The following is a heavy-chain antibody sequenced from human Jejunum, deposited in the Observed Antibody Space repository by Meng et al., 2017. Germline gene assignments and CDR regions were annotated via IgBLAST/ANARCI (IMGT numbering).Heavy chain of an antibody. D-gene: IGHD3-10*01. CDR2: TYYRSEWQN. Sequence: QVQVQQSGPGSVKPSQTLSLTCAISGDSVSSNRALWHWVRQSPSRGLEWLGQTYYRSEWQNHYGVSVKSRIIINADTSRNQFSLNLNSVTPEDTAVYYCTTWYGEYWGQGTLVTVSS. J-gene: IGHJ4*02. CDR1: GDSVSSNRAL. V-gene: IGHV6-1*01. CDR3: TTWYGEY.